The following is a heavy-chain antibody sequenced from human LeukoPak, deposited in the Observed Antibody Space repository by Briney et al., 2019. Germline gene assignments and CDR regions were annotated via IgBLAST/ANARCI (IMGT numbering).Heavy chain of an antibody. Sequence: SETLSLTCTVSGGSISSSSYYWGWIRQPPGKGLEWIGSLYYSGSTYYNTSLMSRITISVDTSENQFSLKLSSVTAADTAVYYCARSDRGAWRLTPINWFDPWGQGTLVTVSS. J-gene: IGHJ5*02. V-gene: IGHV4-39*07. D-gene: IGHD1-14*01. CDR2: LYYSGST. CDR3: ARSDRGAWRLTPINWFDP. CDR1: GGSISSSSYY.